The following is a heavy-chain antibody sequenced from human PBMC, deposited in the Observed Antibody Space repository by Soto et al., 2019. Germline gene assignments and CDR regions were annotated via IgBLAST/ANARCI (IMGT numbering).Heavy chain of an antibody. J-gene: IGHJ6*02. V-gene: IGHV4-61*01. CDR2: IYYSGST. D-gene: IGHD3-10*01. Sequence: SETLSLTCTVSGGSVSSGSYYWSWIRQPPGKGLEWIGYIYYSGSTNYNPSLKSRVTISVDTSKNQFSLKLSSVTAADTAVYYCGREGLPSYGSGSYRYYYYYGMDVWGQGTTVTVSS. CDR1: GGSVSSGSYY. CDR3: GREGLPSYGSGSYRYYYYYGMDV.